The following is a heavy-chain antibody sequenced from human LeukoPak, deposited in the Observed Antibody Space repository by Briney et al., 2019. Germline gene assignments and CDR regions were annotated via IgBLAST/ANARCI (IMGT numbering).Heavy chain of an antibody. CDR1: GYSFTGYS. CDR2: INPNSGDT. Sequence: GASVKVSCKASGYSFTGYSMHWVRQAPGQGLEWMGWINPNSGDTNYAQNFQGRVTMTRDTSISTAYMELSRLRSDDTAVYYCAREDYYGSGSSNWFDPWGQGTLVTVSS. V-gene: IGHV1-2*02. CDR3: AREDYYGSGSSNWFDP. J-gene: IGHJ5*02. D-gene: IGHD3-10*01.